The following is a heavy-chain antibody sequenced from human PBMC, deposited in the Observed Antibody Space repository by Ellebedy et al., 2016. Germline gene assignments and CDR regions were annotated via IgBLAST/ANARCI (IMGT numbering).Heavy chain of an antibody. J-gene: IGHJ2*01. CDR1: GGSFNSGGYS. CDR3: ARDGAYSSSWYGAISQGRRETKPDWYFDL. V-gene: IGHV4-31*03. D-gene: IGHD6-13*01. Sequence: SETLSLTXTVSGGSFNSGGYSWNWIRQHPGKGLEWIGYIYYSGSTSYNPSLKSRVTISVDTSKNQFSLKLRSVTAADTAVYYCARDGAYSSSWYGAISQGRRETKPDWYFDLWGRGTLVTVSS. CDR2: IYYSGST.